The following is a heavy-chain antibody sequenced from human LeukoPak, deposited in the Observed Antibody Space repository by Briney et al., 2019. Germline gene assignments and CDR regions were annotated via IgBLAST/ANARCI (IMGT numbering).Heavy chain of an antibody. CDR3: AKDPYYVWGSPPDY. D-gene: IGHD3-16*01. Sequence: GGSLRLSCAASRFTFSSYGMHWVRQAPGKGLEWVAYIQYDGSNEQYADSVKGRFTISRDNSKNTLYLQMNSLRAEDTAVYYCAKDPYYVWGSPPDYWGQGTLVTVSS. CDR2: IQYDGSNE. V-gene: IGHV3-30*02. CDR1: RFTFSSYG. J-gene: IGHJ4*02.